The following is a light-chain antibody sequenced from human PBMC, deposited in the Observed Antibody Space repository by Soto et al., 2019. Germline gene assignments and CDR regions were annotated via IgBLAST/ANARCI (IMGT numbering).Light chain of an antibody. J-gene: IGKJ5*01. CDR3: QQSNNHPIS. CDR2: KAS. Sequence: DIQMTQAPSTLSGSVGDRVTITCRASQTISSWLAWYQQKPGKAPKLLIYKASTLKSGVPSRFSGSGSGTEFTLTISSLQPEDFATYYCQQSNNHPISFGQGTRLEI. CDR1: QTISSW. V-gene: IGKV1-5*03.